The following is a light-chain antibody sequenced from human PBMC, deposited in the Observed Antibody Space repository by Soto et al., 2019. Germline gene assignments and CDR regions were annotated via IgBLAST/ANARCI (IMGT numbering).Light chain of an antibody. CDR3: QQYGYSPIT. CDR2: DAS. Sequence: EIVLSQSPATLSLTPGERATLSCRASQSVSSNLAWYQQRPGQPPRLLIYDASTRATGIPARFGGSGSGTDFTLTISRLEPEDFAVYYCQQYGYSPITFGQGTLPEVK. J-gene: IGKJ5*01. CDR1: QSVSSN. V-gene: IGKV3-20*01.